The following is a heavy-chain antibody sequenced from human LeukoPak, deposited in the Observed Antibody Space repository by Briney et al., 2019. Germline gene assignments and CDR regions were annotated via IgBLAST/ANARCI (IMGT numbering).Heavy chain of an antibody. J-gene: IGHJ4*02. CDR1: GIPFSDYY. CDR3: AAVTAADF. CDR2: ISSSSSYT. V-gene: IGHV3-11*03. Sequence: GGSLRLSCVVSGIPFSDYYMNWIRKAPGKGLEWISYISSSSSYTDYADSVKGRFTISRDNAKSALYLQMHSLRLEDTAVYYCAAVTAADFWGQGTLVTVSS. D-gene: IGHD6-13*01.